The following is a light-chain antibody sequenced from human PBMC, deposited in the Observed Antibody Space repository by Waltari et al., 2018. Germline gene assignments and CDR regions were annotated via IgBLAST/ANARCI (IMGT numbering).Light chain of an antibody. CDR3: QQYENWPPIT. Sequence: EIVMTQSPGTLSVSPGERATLSCWASQSIRSNLAWYQQKPGQAPRLLIYGASTRATCIPARFSGSGSGTDFTLTISSLQSEDLAVYYCQQYENWPPITFGGGTKVEIK. J-gene: IGKJ4*01. CDR2: GAS. CDR1: QSIRSN. V-gene: IGKV3-15*01.